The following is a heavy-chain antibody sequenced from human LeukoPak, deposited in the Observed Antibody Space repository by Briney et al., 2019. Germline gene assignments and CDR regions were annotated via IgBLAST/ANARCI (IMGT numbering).Heavy chain of an antibody. CDR2: IIPIFGTA. J-gene: IGHJ4*02. Sequence: SVKVSCKASGGTFSSYAISWVRQAPGQGLEWMGRIIPIFGTANYAQKFQGRVTITTDESTSTAYMKLSSLRSEDTAVYYCARGLVGYYDSSGYSVYWGQGTLVTVSS. V-gene: IGHV1-69*05. CDR1: GGTFSSYA. CDR3: ARGLVGYYDSSGYSVY. D-gene: IGHD3-22*01.